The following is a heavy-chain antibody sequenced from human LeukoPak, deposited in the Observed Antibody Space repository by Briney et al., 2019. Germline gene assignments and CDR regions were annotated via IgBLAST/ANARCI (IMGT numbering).Heavy chain of an antibody. CDR3: ARDGSPAAASYYYYYMDV. CDR2: INAGNGNT. J-gene: IGHJ6*03. D-gene: IGHD2-15*01. V-gene: IGHV1-3*03. CDR1: GYTFTSYG. Sequence: ASVKVSCKASGYTFTSYGISWVRQAPGQRLEWMGWINAGNGNTKYSQEFQGRVTITRDTSASTAYMELSSLRSEDMAVYYCARDGSPAAASYYYYYMDVWGKGTTVTVSS.